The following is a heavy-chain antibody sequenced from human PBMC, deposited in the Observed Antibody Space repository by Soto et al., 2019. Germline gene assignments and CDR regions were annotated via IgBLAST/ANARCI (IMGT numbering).Heavy chain of an antibody. V-gene: IGHV3-23*01. Sequence: PGGSLRLSCAASGFTFSSYAMSWVRQAPGKGLEWVSAISGSASSTYYADSVEGRFTISRDNSKNTLYLQMNSLRAEDTALYYCARELGGGIGVGESWGQGTLVTVSS. CDR1: GFTFSSYA. CDR3: ARELGGGIGVGES. CDR2: ISGSASST. D-gene: IGHD3-3*01. J-gene: IGHJ5*02.